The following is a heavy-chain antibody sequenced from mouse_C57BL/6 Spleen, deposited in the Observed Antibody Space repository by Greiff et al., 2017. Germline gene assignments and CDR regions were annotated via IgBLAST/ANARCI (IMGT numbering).Heavy chain of an antibody. D-gene: IGHD4-1*01. CDR2: INPNNGGT. Sequence: VQLQQSGPELVKPGASVKISCKASGYTFTDYYMNWVKQSHGKSLEWIGDINPNNGGTSYNQKFKGKATLTVDKSSSTAYMELRSLTSEDSAVYYCAHTGYFDYWGQGTTLTVAS. V-gene: IGHV1-26*01. CDR1: GYTFTDYY. CDR3: AHTGYFDY. J-gene: IGHJ2*01.